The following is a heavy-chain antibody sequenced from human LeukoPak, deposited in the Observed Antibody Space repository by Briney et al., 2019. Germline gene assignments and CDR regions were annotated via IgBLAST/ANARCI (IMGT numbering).Heavy chain of an antibody. CDR3: AKDPNRVPVNPFDY. Sequence: GGSLRLSCAASGFTFSSYATSWVRQAPGKGLEWVSAISGSGGSTYYADSVKGRFTISRDNSKNTLYLQMNSLRAEDTAVYYCAKDPNRVPVNPFDYWGQGTLVTVSS. CDR1: GFTFSSYA. J-gene: IGHJ4*02. V-gene: IGHV3-23*01. D-gene: IGHD2-2*01. CDR2: ISGSGGST.